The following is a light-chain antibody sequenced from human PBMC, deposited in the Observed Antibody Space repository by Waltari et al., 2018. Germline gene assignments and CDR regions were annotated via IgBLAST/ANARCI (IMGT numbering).Light chain of an antibody. CDR3: QQCSDWLT. Sequence: DVVMTQSPLSLPVTLGQPASMPCRSSQSLVHSGGDTYLNWFQQRPGQSPRRLIYKVSNRDSGVPDRFSGSGSGTDFTLTISSLEPEDFAIYYCQQCSDWLTFGGGTQVEIK. V-gene: IGKV2-30*02. CDR2: KVS. J-gene: IGKJ4*01. CDR1: QSLVHSGGDTY.